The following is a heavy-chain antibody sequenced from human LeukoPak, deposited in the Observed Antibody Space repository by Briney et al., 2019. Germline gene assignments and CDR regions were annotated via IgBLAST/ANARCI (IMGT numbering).Heavy chain of an antibody. J-gene: IGHJ4*02. CDR1: GGSISSSNYY. D-gene: IGHD6-19*01. Sequence: SETLSLTCTVSGGSISSSNYYWGWIRQPPGKGLEWIGNIYYSGSTYYKPSLQTRVTISVDTSKNQFSLKLTSVTAADTAVYYCARHASVDGNWPRPLDYWGQGSLVTVSS. V-gene: IGHV4-39*01. CDR3: ARHASVDGNWPRPLDY. CDR2: IYYSGST.